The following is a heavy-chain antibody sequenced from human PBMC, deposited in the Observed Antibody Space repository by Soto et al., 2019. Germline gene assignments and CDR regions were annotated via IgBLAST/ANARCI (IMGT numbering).Heavy chain of an antibody. V-gene: IGHV4-31*03. Sequence: QVQLQESGPGLVRPSQTLSLTCTVSGGSISSGGYYWSWIRQHPGKGLEWIGYIYYSGSTYYNPSLKSRLNISVDTSKNQFSLKLSSVTAADTAVYYCARDRGKVGATPPGGMDVWGQGTTVTVSS. J-gene: IGHJ6*02. CDR2: IYYSGST. D-gene: IGHD1-26*01. CDR3: ARDRGKVGATPPGGMDV. CDR1: GGSISSGGYY.